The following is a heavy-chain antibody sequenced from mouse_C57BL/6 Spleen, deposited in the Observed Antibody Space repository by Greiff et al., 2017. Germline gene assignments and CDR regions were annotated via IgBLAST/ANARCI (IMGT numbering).Heavy chain of an antibody. J-gene: IGHJ2*01. CDR1: GFTFSDYY. V-gene: IGHV5-12*01. Sequence: EVKVVESGGGLVQPGGSLKLSCAASGFTFSDYYMYWVRQTPEKRLEWVAYISNGGGSTYYPDTVKGRFTISRDNAKNTLYLQMSRLKSEDTAMYYCARQGPQYYFDYWGQGTTLTVSS. CDR3: ARQGPQYYFDY. D-gene: IGHD3-3*01. CDR2: ISNGGGST.